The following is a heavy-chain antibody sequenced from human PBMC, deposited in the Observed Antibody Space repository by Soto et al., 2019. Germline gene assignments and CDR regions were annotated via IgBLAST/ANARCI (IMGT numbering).Heavy chain of an antibody. V-gene: IGHV3-21*01. Sequence: PGGSLRLSCAASGFTFSSYSMNWVRQAPGKWLEWVSSISSSSSYIYYADSVKGRFTISRDNAKNSLYLQMNSLRAEDTAVYYCARGIDFVVVPAAIFSWFDPWGQGXLVTVYS. CDR3: ARGIDFVVVPAAIFSWFDP. D-gene: IGHD2-2*02. J-gene: IGHJ5*02. CDR2: ISSSSSYI. CDR1: GFTFSSYS.